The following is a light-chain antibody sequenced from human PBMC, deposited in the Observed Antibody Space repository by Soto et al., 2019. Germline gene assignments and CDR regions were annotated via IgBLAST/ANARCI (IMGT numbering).Light chain of an antibody. CDR2: DVS. Sequence: QSALTQPASVSGSPGQSITISCTGTSSDVGGYNYVSWYQQHPGKAPKLIIFDVSNRPSGVSNRFSGSKSGNTASLTISGLQAEDVADYYCSSYTSSTTRVFGTGTKLTVL. CDR3: SSYTSSTTRV. J-gene: IGLJ1*01. CDR1: SSDVGGYNY. V-gene: IGLV2-14*01.